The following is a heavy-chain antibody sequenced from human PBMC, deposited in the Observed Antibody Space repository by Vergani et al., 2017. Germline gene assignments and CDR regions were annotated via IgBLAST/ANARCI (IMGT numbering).Heavy chain of an antibody. V-gene: IGHV4-61*02. CDR3: ARDFSNLSYVHPDP. Sequence: QVQLQESGPGLVKPSQTLSLTCTVSGGSISSGSYYWSWIRQPAGKGLEWIRRIYTSGSTNYNPSLKSRVTISVDTSKNQFSLKLSSVTAAATAVYYCARDFSNLSYVHPDPWGQGTLVTVSS. D-gene: IGHD3-10*01. CDR2: IYTSGST. CDR1: GGSISSGSYY. J-gene: IGHJ5*02.